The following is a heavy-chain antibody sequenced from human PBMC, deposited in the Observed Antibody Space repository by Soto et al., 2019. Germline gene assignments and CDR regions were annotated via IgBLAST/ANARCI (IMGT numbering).Heavy chain of an antibody. V-gene: IGHV1-69*06. J-gene: IGHJ4*02. D-gene: IGHD3-3*01. Sequence: QERLVQSGAEVRKPGSSVKVSSKVPGGTSTRYAFNWLRQPPGQGLEWMGGIVPMFATSKYEQKFQGRVTITADTSTNIAYMELRSLRSEDTAVYYCNRGSEYDFWSGYLWGQGTLVSVSS. CDR1: GGTSTRYA. CDR3: NRGSEYDFWSGYL. CDR2: IVPMFATS.